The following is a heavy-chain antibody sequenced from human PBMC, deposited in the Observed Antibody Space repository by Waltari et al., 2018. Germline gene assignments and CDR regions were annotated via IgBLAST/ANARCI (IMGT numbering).Heavy chain of an antibody. J-gene: IGHJ4*02. V-gene: IGHV4-59*01. CDR3: ARSNTSSGWYSY. CDR2: IYYSGST. Sequence: QVQLQESGPGLVKPSETLSLTCTVPGGSISSYYWSWIRQPPGKGLEWIGYIYYSGSTNYNPSLKSRVTISVDTSKNQFSLKLSSVTAADTAVYYCARSNTSSGWYSYWGQGTLVTVSS. CDR1: GGSISSYY. D-gene: IGHD6-19*01.